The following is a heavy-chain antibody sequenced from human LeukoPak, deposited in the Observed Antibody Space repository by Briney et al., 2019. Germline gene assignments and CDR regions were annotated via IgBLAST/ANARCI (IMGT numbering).Heavy chain of an antibody. CDR2: IIPIFGTA. Sequence: ASVKVSCKASGGTFSSYAISWVRQAPGQGLEWMGGIIPIFGTANYAQKFQGGVTITADESTSTAYMELSSLRSEDTAVYYCAREDILTGYIGYWGQGTLVTVSS. J-gene: IGHJ4*02. D-gene: IGHD3-9*01. CDR1: GGTFSSYA. CDR3: AREDILTGYIGY. V-gene: IGHV1-69*13.